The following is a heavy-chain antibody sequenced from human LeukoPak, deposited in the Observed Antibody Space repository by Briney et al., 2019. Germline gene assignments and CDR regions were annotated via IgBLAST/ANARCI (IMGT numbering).Heavy chain of an antibody. Sequence: GGSLRLSCAASGFTFSSYAMSWVRQAPGKGLEWVSAISGSGGSTYYADSVKGRFTISRDNSKNTQYLQMNSLRAEDTAVYYCAKVLYSSSWYEDYWGQGTLVTVSS. CDR2: ISGSGGST. CDR1: GFTFSSYA. J-gene: IGHJ4*02. V-gene: IGHV3-23*01. CDR3: AKVLYSSSWYEDY. D-gene: IGHD6-13*01.